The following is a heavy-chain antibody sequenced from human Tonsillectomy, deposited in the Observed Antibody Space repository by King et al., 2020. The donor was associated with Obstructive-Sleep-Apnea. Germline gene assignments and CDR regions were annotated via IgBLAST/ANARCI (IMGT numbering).Heavy chain of an antibody. CDR1: GGSISSGGYY. CDR2: IDYSGST. CDR3: ARAGDYYGSGDRIGY. D-gene: IGHD3-10*01. Sequence: QVQLQESGPGLVKPSQTLALTCTVSGGSISSGGYYWSWIRQHPGKGLEWIGYIDYSGSTYYNPSLKCRVTISVDTTTNQFSLKLSAVTAADTAVYYCARAGDYYGSGDRIGYWGQGTLVTVSS. V-gene: IGHV4-31*03. J-gene: IGHJ4*02.